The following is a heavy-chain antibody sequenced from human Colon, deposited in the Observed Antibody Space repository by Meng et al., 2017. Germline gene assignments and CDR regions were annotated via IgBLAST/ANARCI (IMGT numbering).Heavy chain of an antibody. V-gene: IGHV3-23*04. D-gene: IGHD6-19*01. CDR2: ISGSGDRT. CDR1: GFSCSRDA. J-gene: IGHJ4*02. CDR3: AKDRGAVAGYFDY. Sequence: VHLGVSGEGFVRRGGSLRLSCAASGFSCSRDAMRWVRQAPGRGLEWVSVISGSGDRTYYADSVKGRFTISRDNSKNTLYLEMSSLRADDTAVYYCAKDRGAVAGYFDYWGQGTLVTVSS.